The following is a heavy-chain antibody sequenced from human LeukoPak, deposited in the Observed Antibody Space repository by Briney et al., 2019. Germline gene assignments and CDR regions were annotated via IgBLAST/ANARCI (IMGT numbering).Heavy chain of an antibody. CDR2: IKQDGSEK. J-gene: IGHJ4*02. Sequence: GGSLRLSCAASGFTFSSYWMSWVRQAPGKGLEWVANIKQDGSEKYYVDSVKGRFTISRDNAKNSLYLQMNSLRAEDTAVYYCARDRRYSGYELYYFDYWGQGTLVTVSS. D-gene: IGHD5-12*01. V-gene: IGHV3-7*01. CDR1: GFTFSSYW. CDR3: ARDRRYSGYELYYFDY.